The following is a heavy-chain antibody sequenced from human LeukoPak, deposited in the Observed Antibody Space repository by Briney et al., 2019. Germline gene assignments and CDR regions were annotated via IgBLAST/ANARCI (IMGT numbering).Heavy chain of an antibody. Sequence: ASVKVSCKASGYTFTGYYMHWVRQAPGQGLEWMGWINPNSGGTNYAQKFQGRVTMTRDTSISTAYMELSRLRSDDTAVYYCVKETCGFGKTNCYFASWGQGTLVTVSS. J-gene: IGHJ4*02. D-gene: IGHD1-1*01. V-gene: IGHV1-2*02. CDR3: VKETCGFGKTNCYFAS. CDR2: INPNSGGT. CDR1: GYTFTGYY.